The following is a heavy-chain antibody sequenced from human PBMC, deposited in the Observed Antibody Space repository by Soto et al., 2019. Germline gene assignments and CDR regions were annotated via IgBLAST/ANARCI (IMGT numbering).Heavy chain of an antibody. CDR3: ARGIATGKPDP. CDR1: GYTFTRYT. Sequence: ASVKVSCKASGYTFTRYTMNWVRQAPGQRLEWMGWINPDNGNTKSSRKFQDRVIITRDTSASTAYMDLSSLRSEDTAVYYCARGIATGKPDPWGQGNLVTVSS. J-gene: IGHJ5*02. CDR2: INPDNGNT. V-gene: IGHV1-3*01. D-gene: IGHD2-15*01.